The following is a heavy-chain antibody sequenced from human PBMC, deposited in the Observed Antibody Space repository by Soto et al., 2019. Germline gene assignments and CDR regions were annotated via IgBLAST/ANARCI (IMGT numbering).Heavy chain of an antibody. CDR1: GYTLTELS. CDR3: ATVPNYDFWSVAFDI. D-gene: IGHD3-3*01. Sequence: ASVKVSCKVSGYTLTELSMDWVRQAPGKGLEWMGGFDPEDGETIYAQKFQGRVTMTEDTSTDTAYMELGSLRSEDTAVYYCATVPNYDFWSVAFDIWGQGTMVTVSS. CDR2: FDPEDGET. V-gene: IGHV1-24*01. J-gene: IGHJ3*02.